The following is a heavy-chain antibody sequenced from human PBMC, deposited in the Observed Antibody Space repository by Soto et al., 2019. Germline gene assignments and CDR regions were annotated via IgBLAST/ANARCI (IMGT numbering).Heavy chain of an antibody. Sequence: ASVKVSCKASGYTFTGYYVHWVREAPGQGLEWMGWINPETGGTSYAQKFQGRVTLSRDTSINTAYLELSRLRFDDAAVYFCARERYQVISDGMDVWGQGTTVTVSS. CDR2: INPETGGT. V-gene: IGHV1-2*02. J-gene: IGHJ6*02. D-gene: IGHD2-2*01. CDR1: GYTFTGYY. CDR3: ARERYQVISDGMDV.